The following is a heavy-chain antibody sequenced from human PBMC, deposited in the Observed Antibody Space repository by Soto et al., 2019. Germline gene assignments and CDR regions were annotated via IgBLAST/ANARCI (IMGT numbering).Heavy chain of an antibody. CDR2: TYYSGST. Sequence: QVQLQESGPGLVKPSQTLSLTCTVSGGSISSGGYYWSWIRQHPGKGLEWIGYTYYSGSTYYNPSLKSRVTISLDTSKNQLSLKLSSVTAADTAVYYCAREAVVAATLFDYWGQGTLVTVSS. CDR3: AREAVVAATLFDY. V-gene: IGHV4-31*03. CDR1: GGSISSGGYY. J-gene: IGHJ4*02. D-gene: IGHD2-15*01.